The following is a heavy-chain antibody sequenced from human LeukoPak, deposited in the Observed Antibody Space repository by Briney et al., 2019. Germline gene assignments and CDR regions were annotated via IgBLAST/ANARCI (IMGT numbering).Heavy chain of an antibody. V-gene: IGHV3-30*03. CDR2: ISYDGSNK. CDR3: ASGRAQWLADY. D-gene: IGHD6-19*01. J-gene: IGHJ4*02. CDR1: GFTFSSYG. Sequence: PGGSLRLSCAASGFTFSSYGMHWVRQAPGKGLEWVAVISYDGSNKYYADSVKGRLTISRDNSKNTLYLQMDSLRAEDTAVYYCASGRAQWLADYWGQGTLVTVSS.